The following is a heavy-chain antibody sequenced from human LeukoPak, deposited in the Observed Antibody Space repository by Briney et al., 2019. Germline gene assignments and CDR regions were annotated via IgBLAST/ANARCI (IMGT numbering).Heavy chain of an antibody. CDR3: ARHRSKWLQSSFDY. J-gene: IGHJ4*02. D-gene: IGHD5-24*01. Sequence: PSETLSLTCTVSGGSINSSSDYWGWIRQPPGKGLEWIGSIFYSGNTYDNPSLKSRVTISVDTSKNQFSLKLNSVTAADTADCARHRSKWLQSSFDYWGQGTLVTVSS. CDR1: GGSINSSSDY. V-gene: IGHV4-39*01. CDR2: IFYSGNT.